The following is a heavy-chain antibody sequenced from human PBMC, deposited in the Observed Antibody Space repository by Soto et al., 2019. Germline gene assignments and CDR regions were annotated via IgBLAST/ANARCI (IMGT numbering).Heavy chain of an antibody. V-gene: IGHV4-31*03. CDR2: IYYSGST. Sequence: QVQLQESGPGLVKPSQTLSLTCTVSGGSISSGGYYWSWIRQHPGKGLEWIGYIYYSGSTYYNPSVKSRVTISVDTSKNQFSLKLSSVTAADTAVYYCARGGFELVGLTFDPWGQGTLVTVSS. CDR1: GGSISSGGYY. CDR3: ARGGFELVGLTFDP. D-gene: IGHD1-26*01. J-gene: IGHJ5*02.